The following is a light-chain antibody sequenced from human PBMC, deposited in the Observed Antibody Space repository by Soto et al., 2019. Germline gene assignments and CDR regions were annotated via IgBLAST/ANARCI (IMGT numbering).Light chain of an antibody. J-gene: IGKJ1*01. CDR2: GAS. CDR1: QSVNAN. Sequence: EIVMTQSPATLSVSPGERATLSCRASQSVNANLAWYQQKSGRAPRLLIYGASTRATDIAARFSGSGSGTEFTLTISSLQPEDFAVYHCQQYNDWPRTFGQGTKVDIK. V-gene: IGKV3-15*01. CDR3: QQYNDWPRT.